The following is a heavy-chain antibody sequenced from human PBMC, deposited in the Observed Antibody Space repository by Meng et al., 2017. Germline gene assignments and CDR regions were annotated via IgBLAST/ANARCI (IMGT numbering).Heavy chain of an antibody. V-gene: IGHV6-1*01. CDR3: AREVGTSRPFEY. CDR2: TYYRSKWYY. Sequence: QVKLQQSGPGRVKPSQTTSITCDISGDRVSSNRAGWNWIRLSPSRGLEWLGRTYYRSKWYYDYEISVKGRMSVNADTSKNQFSLQLNSVTPEDTAVYYCAREVGTSRPFEYWGQGTLVTVSS. J-gene: IGHJ4*02. D-gene: IGHD1-26*01. CDR1: GDRVSSNRAG.